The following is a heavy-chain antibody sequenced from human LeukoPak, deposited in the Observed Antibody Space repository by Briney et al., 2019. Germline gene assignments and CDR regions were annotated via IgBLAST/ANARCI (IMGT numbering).Heavy chain of an antibody. J-gene: IGHJ6*02. D-gene: IGHD2-2*03. CDR2: IKQDGSEK. CDR3: AREGLVGYCSSTSCSGYYGMGV. V-gene: IGHV3-7*01. CDR1: GFTFSSYW. Sequence: GGSLRLSCAASGFTFSSYWMSWVRQAPGKGLEWVANIKQDGSEKYYVDSVKGRFTISRDNAKNSLYLQMSSLRAEDTAVYYCAREGLVGYCSSTSCSGYYGMGVWGQGTTVTVSS.